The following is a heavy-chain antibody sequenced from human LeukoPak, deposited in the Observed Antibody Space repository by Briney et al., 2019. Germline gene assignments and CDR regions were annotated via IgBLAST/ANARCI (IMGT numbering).Heavy chain of an antibody. V-gene: IGHV1-2*02. Sequence: ASVKVSCKASGFSFTGYYIHWVRQAPGQGLEWMGWINPNNGDTNYLQKFQGRVTLTSDTSISTAYMELSRLRSDDTAVYYCARADGGWFDPWGQGTLVTVSS. CDR2: INPNNGDT. CDR1: GFSFTGYY. CDR3: ARADGGWFDP. J-gene: IGHJ5*02.